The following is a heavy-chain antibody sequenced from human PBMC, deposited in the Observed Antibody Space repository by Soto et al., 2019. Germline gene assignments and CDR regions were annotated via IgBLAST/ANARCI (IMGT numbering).Heavy chain of an antibody. Sequence: ASVKVSCKASGYTFTSYGISWVRQAPVQGLEWMGWISTYSGNTNYAQKLQGRVTMTTDTSTSTAYMELRSLRAEDTAVYYCARVPAALVVVAATLAWFDPWGQGTLVTVSS. CDR1: GYTFTSYG. J-gene: IGHJ5*02. V-gene: IGHV1-18*04. CDR2: ISTYSGNT. D-gene: IGHD2-15*01. CDR3: ARVPAALVVVAATLAWFDP.